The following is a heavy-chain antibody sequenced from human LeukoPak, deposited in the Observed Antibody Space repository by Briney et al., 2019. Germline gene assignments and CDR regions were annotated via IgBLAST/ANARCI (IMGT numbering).Heavy chain of an antibody. Sequence: PGGSLRLSCAASGFTFRSYAMSWVRQAPGKGLEWVAGIFGSGGSAHYADSAKGRFTISRDNSKNTVYLQINSLRAEDTAVYYCGKTTTGYSSGQKPAWPVDYWGQGTLVTVSS. CDR3: GKTTTGYSSGQKPAWPVDY. D-gene: IGHD6-19*01. J-gene: IGHJ4*02. CDR1: GFTFRSYA. V-gene: IGHV3-23*01. CDR2: IFGSGGSA.